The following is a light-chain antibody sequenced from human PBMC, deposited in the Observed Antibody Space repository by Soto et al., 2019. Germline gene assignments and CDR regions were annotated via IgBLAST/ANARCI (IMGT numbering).Light chain of an antibody. J-gene: IGKJ4*01. CDR2: GAS. CDR3: QQSYSTPQLT. V-gene: IGKV3-20*01. Sequence: EIVLTQSPGTLSLSPGERATLSCRASQSVSSNYLAWYQQKSGQAPRLLIYGASNRAAGIPDRFSGSGSGTDFTLTINSLQPEDFATYYCQQSYSTPQLTFGGGTKVEV. CDR1: QSVSSNY.